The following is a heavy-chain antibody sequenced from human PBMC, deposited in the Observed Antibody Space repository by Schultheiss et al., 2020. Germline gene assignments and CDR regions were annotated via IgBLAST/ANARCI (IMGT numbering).Heavy chain of an antibody. Sequence: AAVKVSCKASGGTFSSYAINWVRQATGQGLEWMGWMNPNSGNTGYAQKFQGRVTMTRNTSISTAYMELSSLRSEDTAVYYCARGPPEWFGELLVWFDPWGQGTLVTVSS. CDR3: ARGPPEWFGELLVWFDP. CDR1: GGTFSSYA. CDR2: MNPNSGNT. J-gene: IGHJ5*02. D-gene: IGHD3-10*01. V-gene: IGHV1-8*02.